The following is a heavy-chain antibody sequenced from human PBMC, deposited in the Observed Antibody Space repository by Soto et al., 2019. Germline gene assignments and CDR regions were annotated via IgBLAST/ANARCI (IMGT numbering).Heavy chain of an antibody. CDR1: GFTISGKKY. J-gene: IGHJ3*01. V-gene: IGHV3-53*01. D-gene: IGHD1-1*01. CDR2: LYDLDGS. Sequence: GGSLRLSCAAFGFTISGKKYVAWVRQAPGKGLEWVSALYDLDGSFYAASVKGRFTTSSDSSKTTVYLQMNDLRPDDTAVYYCATWHEREHAYDVWGQGTTVTVS. CDR3: ATWHEREHAYDV.